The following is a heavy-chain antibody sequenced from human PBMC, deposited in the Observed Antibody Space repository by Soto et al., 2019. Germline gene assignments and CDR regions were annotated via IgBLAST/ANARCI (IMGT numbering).Heavy chain of an antibody. CDR3: AKTTAGRGYFDP. V-gene: IGHV4-31*03. D-gene: IGHD4-17*01. CDR2: VFHTGRT. J-gene: IGHJ4*01. CDR1: GESLSGGVDY. Sequence: QVLLQESGPGLLKPSQTLSLTCTVSGESLSGGVDYWSWIRQSSGGGLEWIGYVFHTGRTSYNPSLKSRVTMSADTSKNQFSLRLTSLTAADTAVYYCAKTTAGRGYFDPWGHGSPVTVSS.